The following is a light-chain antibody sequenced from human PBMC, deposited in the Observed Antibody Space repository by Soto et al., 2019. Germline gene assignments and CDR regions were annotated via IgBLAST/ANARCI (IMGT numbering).Light chain of an antibody. CDR2: GAS. CDR3: QQSPVT. CDR1: QSVSSSY. J-gene: IGKJ1*01. V-gene: IGKV3-20*01. Sequence: VLMQSPGTVSLTPEGRDSLCCRASQSVSSSYLAWYQQKPGQAPRLLIYGASTRATGIPDRFSGSGSGTDFTLTITRLEPEDCALYYCQQSPVTFGQGTKVDIK.